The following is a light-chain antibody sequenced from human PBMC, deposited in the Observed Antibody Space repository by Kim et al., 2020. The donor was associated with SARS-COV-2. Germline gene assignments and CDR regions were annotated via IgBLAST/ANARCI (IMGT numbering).Light chain of an antibody. J-gene: IGKJ2*01. CDR3: QQYGSTPYT. Sequence: LSQGERATLSCRASQSVSSSYLAWYQQKPGQAPRLLIYGASSRATGIPDRFSGSGSGTDFTLTISRLEPEDFAVYYCQQYGSTPYTFGQGTKLDI. CDR2: GAS. CDR1: QSVSSSY. V-gene: IGKV3-20*01.